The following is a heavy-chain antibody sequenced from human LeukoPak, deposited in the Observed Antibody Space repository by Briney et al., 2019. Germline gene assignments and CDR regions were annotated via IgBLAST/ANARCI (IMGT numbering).Heavy chain of an antibody. J-gene: IGHJ4*02. V-gene: IGHV3-66*01. CDR3: AKGYCSGGSCYCQFDY. Sequence: GGSLRLSCAASGFTVSSNYMSWVRQAPGKGLEWVSVIYAGGSANYADSVKNRFRISRDNSKNTLYLEMNSLRAEDTAVYYCAKGYCSGGSCYCQFDYWGQGTLVTVSS. CDR1: GFTVSSNY. D-gene: IGHD2-15*01. CDR2: IYAGGSA.